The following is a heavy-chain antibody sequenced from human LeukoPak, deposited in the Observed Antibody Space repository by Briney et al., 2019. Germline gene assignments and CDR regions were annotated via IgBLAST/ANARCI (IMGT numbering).Heavy chain of an antibody. CDR3: AKSQTYDFWSGSDYYFDY. J-gene: IGHJ4*02. Sequence: PGGSLRLSCAASGFTFSSYGMHWVRQAPGKGLEWVAFIRYDGSNKYYADSVKGRFTISRDNSKSTLFLQMNSLRAEDTAVYYCAKSQTYDFWSGSDYYFDYWGQGTLVTVSS. V-gene: IGHV3-30*02. CDR1: GFTFSSYG. D-gene: IGHD3-3*01. CDR2: IRYDGSNK.